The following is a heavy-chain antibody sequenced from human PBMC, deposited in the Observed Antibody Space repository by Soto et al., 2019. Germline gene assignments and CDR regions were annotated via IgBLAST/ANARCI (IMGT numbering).Heavy chain of an antibody. Sequence: PSETLSLTCTVSGGSISSYYWSWIRQPPGKGLEWIGYIYYSGSTNYNPSLKSRVTISVDTSKNQFSLKLSSVTAADTAVYYCARSRPLGATTFDYWGQGTLVTVSS. V-gene: IGHV4-59*01. D-gene: IGHD1-26*01. CDR1: GGSISSYY. CDR2: IYYSGST. CDR3: ARSRPLGATTFDY. J-gene: IGHJ4*02.